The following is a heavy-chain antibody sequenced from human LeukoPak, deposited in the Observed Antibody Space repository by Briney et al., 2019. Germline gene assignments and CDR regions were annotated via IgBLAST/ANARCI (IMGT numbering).Heavy chain of an antibody. CDR3: ARADDYYDSSGYLDY. Sequence: SETLSLTCTVSGGSISSGGSYWSWIRQHPGKGLEWIGYIYYSGSTYYNPSLKSRVTISVDTSKNQFSLKLSSVTAADTAVYYCARADDYYDSSGYLDYWGQGTLVTVSS. J-gene: IGHJ4*02. V-gene: IGHV4-31*03. CDR2: IYYSGST. D-gene: IGHD3-22*01. CDR1: GGSISSGGSY.